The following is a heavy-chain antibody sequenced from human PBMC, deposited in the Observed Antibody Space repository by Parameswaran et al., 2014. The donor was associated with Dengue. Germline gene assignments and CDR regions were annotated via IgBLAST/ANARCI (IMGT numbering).Heavy chain of an antibody. CDR2: LTSSGST. J-gene: IGHJ4*02. V-gene: IGHV3-23*01. Sequence: WIRQPPGKGLEWVSSLTSSGSTYYADSVKGRFTISGDSSRNTLYVQMNSLRAEDAAVYYCAKTPAVAGDYFFDNWGQGNPGHRLL. D-gene: IGHD6-19*01. CDR3: AKTPAVAGDYFFDN.